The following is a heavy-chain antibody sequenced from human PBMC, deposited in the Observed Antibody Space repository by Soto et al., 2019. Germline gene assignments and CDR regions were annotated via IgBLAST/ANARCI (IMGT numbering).Heavy chain of an antibody. V-gene: IGHV4-39*01. D-gene: IGHD3-10*01. J-gene: IGHJ4*02. CDR3: ASVPRYGSGSMQIDY. CDR2: IYYSGST. CDR1: GGSISSSSYY. Sequence: QLQLQESGPGLVKPSETLSLTCTVSGGSISSSSYYWGWIRQPPGKGLEGIGSIYYSGSTYYNPSLKSRVTISVDTSKNQFSLKLSSVTAADTAVYYCASVPRYGSGSMQIDYWGQGTLVTVSS.